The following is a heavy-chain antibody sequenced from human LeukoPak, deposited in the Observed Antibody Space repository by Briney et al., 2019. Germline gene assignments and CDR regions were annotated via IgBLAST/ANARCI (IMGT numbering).Heavy chain of an antibody. D-gene: IGHD2-15*01. J-gene: IGHJ4*02. CDR3: ARDLRSGRAFDY. CDR2: IYYSGST. Sequence: SETLSLTCTVSGGSISSGDYYWSWIRQPPGKGLEWIGYIYYSGSTYYNPSLKSRVTISVDTSKNPFSLKLSSVTAADTAVYYCARDLRSGRAFDYWGQGTLVTVSS. V-gene: IGHV4-30-4*08. CDR1: GGSISSGDYY.